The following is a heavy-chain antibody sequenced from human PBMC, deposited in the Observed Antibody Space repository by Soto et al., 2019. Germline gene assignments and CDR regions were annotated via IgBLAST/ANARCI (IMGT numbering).Heavy chain of an antibody. CDR1: GDSISSTDYY. V-gene: IGHV4-31*03. J-gene: IGHJ6*02. CDR2: IYYSGSS. CDR3: ARVRRAEPYGRDYGMDV. Sequence: QVQLQESGPGLVKPSQTLSLTCTVSGDSISSTDYYWSWVRQHPGKGLEWIGYIYYSGSSYYNPSLKSRVTISVDTSKNQFSLKLNSVTAADTAVYYCARVRRAEPYGRDYGMDVWGQGTTVTVSS. D-gene: IGHD2-15*01.